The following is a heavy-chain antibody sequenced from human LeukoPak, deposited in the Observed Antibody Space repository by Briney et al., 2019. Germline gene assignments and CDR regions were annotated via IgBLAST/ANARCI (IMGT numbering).Heavy chain of an antibody. CDR3: ARTLNYYGSGSYLGAY. Sequence: GASVKVSFKASGYTFTSYGISWVRQAPGQGLEWMGWISAYNGNTNYAQKLQGRVTMTTDTSTSTAYMELRSLRSDDTAVYYCARTLNYYGSGSYLGAYWGQGTLVTVSS. V-gene: IGHV1-18*01. CDR1: GYTFTSYG. CDR2: ISAYNGNT. J-gene: IGHJ4*02. D-gene: IGHD3-10*01.